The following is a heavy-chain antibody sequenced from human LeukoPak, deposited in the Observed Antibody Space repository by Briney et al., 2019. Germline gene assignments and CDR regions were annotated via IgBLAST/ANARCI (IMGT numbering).Heavy chain of an antibody. CDR2: INSDGSST. CDR3: VRERSSGYYSGPFDY. Sequence: GGSLRLSCAASGFTFSSYWMHWVRQAPGKGLVGVSRINSDGSSTSYADSVKGRFTISRDNAKNTLYLQMNSLRAEDTAVYYCVRERSSGYYSGPFDYWGQGTLVTVSS. J-gene: IGHJ4*02. CDR1: GFTFSSYW. V-gene: IGHV3-74*01. D-gene: IGHD3-22*01.